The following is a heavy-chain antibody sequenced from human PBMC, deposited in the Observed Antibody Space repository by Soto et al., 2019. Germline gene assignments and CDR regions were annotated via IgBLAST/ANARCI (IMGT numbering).Heavy chain of an antibody. CDR3: AHYDSSGYFSHFDS. Sequence: QIALQESGPTVVKPTQTLTLTCTFSGFSLTTTGEGVGWIRHAPGKALEGLAMVYWNDARRYSPSLKSRLTTTQDTSKNQVVLTMTYMDPVDTATYFFAHYDSSGYFSHFDSWGQGTLVTVSS. J-gene: IGHJ4*02. V-gene: IGHV2-5*01. D-gene: IGHD3-22*01. CDR2: VYWNDAR. CDR1: GFSLTTTGEG.